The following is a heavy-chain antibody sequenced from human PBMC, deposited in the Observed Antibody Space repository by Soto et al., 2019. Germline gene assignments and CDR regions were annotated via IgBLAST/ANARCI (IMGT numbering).Heavy chain of an antibody. D-gene: IGHD2-15*01. J-gene: IGHJ6*02. CDR1: GYTFTSYD. CDR2: MNPNSGNT. Sequence: ASVKVSCKASGYTFTSYDINWVRQATGQGXEWMGWMNPNSGNTGYAQKFQGRVTMTRSTSISTAYMELSSLRSEDTAVYYCARFNTLGYCSGGSCYYYYYGMDAWGQGTTVTVSS. CDR3: ARFNTLGYCSGGSCYYYYYGMDA. V-gene: IGHV1-8*01.